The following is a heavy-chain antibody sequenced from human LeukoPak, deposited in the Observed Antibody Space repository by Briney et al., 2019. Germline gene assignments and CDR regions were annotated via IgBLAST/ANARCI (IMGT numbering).Heavy chain of an antibody. D-gene: IGHD6-13*01. V-gene: IGHV1-2*02. CDR2: INPNSGGT. CDR3: ARDRAGSWFFDY. J-gene: IGHJ4*02. CDR1: GYTFTGYY. Sequence: ASVKVSCKASGYTFTGYYMHWVRQAPGQGLEWMGWINPNSGGTNYAQKFQGRVTMTRDTSISTAYIELSRLRSDDTAVYYRARDRAGSWFFDYWGQGTLVTVSS.